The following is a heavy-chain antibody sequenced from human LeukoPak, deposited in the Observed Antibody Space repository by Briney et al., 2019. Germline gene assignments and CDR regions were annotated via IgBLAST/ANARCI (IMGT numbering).Heavy chain of an antibody. CDR2: IHYSGST. Sequence: SETLSLTCTVSGASISSYYWSWIRQPPGKGLEWIACIHYSGSTNYNPSLKSRVTISVDTSKNQFSLKLSSVTAADTAVYYCARYQEMATIRGLFAFDIWGQGTMVTVSS. D-gene: IGHD5-24*01. V-gene: IGHV4-59*08. CDR3: ARYQEMATIRGLFAFDI. CDR1: GASISSYY. J-gene: IGHJ3*02.